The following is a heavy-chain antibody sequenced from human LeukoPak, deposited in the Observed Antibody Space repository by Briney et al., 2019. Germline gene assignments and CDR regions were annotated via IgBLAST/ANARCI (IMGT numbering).Heavy chain of an antibody. CDR3: ARVRPGYSYGRYYYYYGMDV. Sequence: PGGSLRLSCAASGFTFSSYWMPWVRQAPGKGLVWVSRINSDGSSTSYADSVKGRFTISRDNAKNTLYLQMNSLRAEDTAVYYCARVRPGYSYGRYYYYYGMDVWGQGTTVAVSS. CDR1: GFTFSSYW. D-gene: IGHD5-18*01. V-gene: IGHV3-74*01. CDR2: INSDGSST. J-gene: IGHJ6*02.